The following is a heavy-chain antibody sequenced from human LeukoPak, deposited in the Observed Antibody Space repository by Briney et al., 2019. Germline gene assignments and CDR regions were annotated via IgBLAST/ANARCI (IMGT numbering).Heavy chain of an antibody. Sequence: GGPLRLSCAASGFTFSSYWMSWVRQAPGKGLEWVANIKQDGSEKYYVDSVKGRFTISRDNAENSLYLQMNSLRAEDTAVYYCAREYCSSTSCFPNCFDPWGQGTLVTVSS. V-gene: IGHV3-7*01. CDR3: AREYCSSTSCFPNCFDP. CDR2: IKQDGSEK. CDR1: GFTFSSYW. D-gene: IGHD2-2*01. J-gene: IGHJ5*02.